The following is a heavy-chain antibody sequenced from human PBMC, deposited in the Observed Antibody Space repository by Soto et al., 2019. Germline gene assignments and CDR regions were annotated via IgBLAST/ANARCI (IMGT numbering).Heavy chain of an antibody. CDR2: ISSSSSYI. J-gene: IGHJ4*02. CDR1: GFTFSSYS. D-gene: IGHD2-15*01. V-gene: IGHV3-21*01. CDR3: ARDGLGRLEVPSQGYFNY. Sequence: GGSLRLSCAASGFTFSSYSMNWVRQAPGKGLEWVSSISSSSSYIYYADSVKGRFTISRDNAKNSLYLQMNSLRAEDTAGYYCARDGLGRLEVPSQGYFNYWAQETRFTVSS.